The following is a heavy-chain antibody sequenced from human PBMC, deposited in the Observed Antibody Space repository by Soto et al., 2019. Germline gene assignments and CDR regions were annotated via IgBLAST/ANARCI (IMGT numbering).Heavy chain of an antibody. J-gene: IGHJ5*02. Sequence: QVQLVQSGAEVKKPGSSVKVSCKASGGTFSSYAISWVRQAPGQGLEWMGGILPSFGTANYAQKFQGRVTIPADESTSTAYMELSSLRSEDTAVYYCAREPHMGSYYDTLGWFDPWGQGTLVTVSS. V-gene: IGHV1-69*01. D-gene: IGHD1-26*01. CDR2: ILPSFGTA. CDR1: GGTFSSYA. CDR3: AREPHMGSYYDTLGWFDP.